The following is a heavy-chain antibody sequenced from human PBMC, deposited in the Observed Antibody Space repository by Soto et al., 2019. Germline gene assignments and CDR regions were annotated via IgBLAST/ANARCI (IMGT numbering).Heavy chain of an antibody. CDR1: GGSISSSSSY. Sequence: SETLSLTCTVSGGSISSSSSYWCWIRHPPGKGLEWIGSIYYSGSTYYNPSLKSRVAISVDTSKNQFSLKLNSVTAADTAVYYCARAGETSYYDSSGYSFDYWGQGTLVTVSS. CDR2: IYYSGST. J-gene: IGHJ4*02. D-gene: IGHD3-22*01. V-gene: IGHV4-39*07. CDR3: ARAGETSYYDSSGYSFDY.